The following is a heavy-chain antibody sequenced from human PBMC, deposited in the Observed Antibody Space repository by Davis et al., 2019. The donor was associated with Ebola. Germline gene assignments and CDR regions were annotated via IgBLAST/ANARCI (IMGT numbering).Heavy chain of an antibody. CDR3: ATGGGILNY. CDR2: INSDNGDT. Sequence: ASVKVSCKTSGNPFGGYYLHWVRQAPGQGLEWPGWINSDNGDTNYAQKFHGRVTMTRDTSISTASMELSSLTSDDTAIYYCATGGGILNYWGQGTLVTVSS. J-gene: IGHJ4*02. V-gene: IGHV1-2*02. CDR1: GNPFGGYY. D-gene: IGHD6-25*01.